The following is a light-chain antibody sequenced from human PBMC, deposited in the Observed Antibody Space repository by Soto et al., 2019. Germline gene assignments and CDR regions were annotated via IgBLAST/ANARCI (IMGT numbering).Light chain of an antibody. J-gene: IGKJ1*01. Sequence: DIQMTQSPSSVSASIGDRVTITCRASQDIGRRLAWFQQKPGKAPKYLIQAASSLQGGVPSTFSGSGSGTDFTLTINTLHPEDFATYYCLQVYSFPRTFGQETKVDIK. V-gene: IGKV1-12*01. CDR3: LQVYSFPRT. CDR2: AAS. CDR1: QDIGRR.